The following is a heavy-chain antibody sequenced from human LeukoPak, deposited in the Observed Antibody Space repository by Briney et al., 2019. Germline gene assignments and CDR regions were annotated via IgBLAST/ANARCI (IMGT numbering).Heavy chain of an antibody. CDR1: GGSISSSSYY. Sequence: PSETLSLTCTVSGGSISSSSYYWGWIRQPPGKGLEWIGSIYYSGSTYYNPSPKSRVTISVDTSKNQFSLKLSSVTAADTAVYYCARENSGYDPPSYYYYMDVWGKGTTVTVSS. CDR2: IYYSGST. J-gene: IGHJ6*03. D-gene: IGHD5-12*01. CDR3: ARENSGYDPPSYYYYMDV. V-gene: IGHV4-39*07.